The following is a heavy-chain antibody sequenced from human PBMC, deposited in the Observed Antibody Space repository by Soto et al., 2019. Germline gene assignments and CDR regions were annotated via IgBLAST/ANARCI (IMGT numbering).Heavy chain of an antibody. V-gene: IGHV4-39*01. CDR1: GGSISSSSYY. Sequence: SETLSLTCTVSGGSISSSSYYWGWIRQPPGKGLEWIGSIYYSGSTYYNPSLKSRVTISVDTSKNQFSLKLSSVTAADTAVYYCASVPRLTPQFEPWGQGTLVTVSS. CDR3: ASVPRLTPQFEP. CDR2: IYYSGST. J-gene: IGHJ5*02.